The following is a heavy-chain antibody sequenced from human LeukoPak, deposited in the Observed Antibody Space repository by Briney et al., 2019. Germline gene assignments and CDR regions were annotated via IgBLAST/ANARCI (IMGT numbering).Heavy chain of an antibody. V-gene: IGHV3-7*04. J-gene: IGHJ4*02. Sequence: GGSLRLSCAASGFTFSDYWMSWVGQAPGQGLEWVAKISQDGREQHFVDSVKGRFTISRDNAKNLLFLQMDSLRGEDTAVYYCAGGALDYWGPGTLVTVSS. CDR2: ISQDGREQ. CDR3: AGGALDY. CDR1: GFTFSDYW.